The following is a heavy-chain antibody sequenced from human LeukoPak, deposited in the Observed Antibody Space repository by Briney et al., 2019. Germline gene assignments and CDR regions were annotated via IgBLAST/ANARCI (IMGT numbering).Heavy chain of an antibody. CDR3: ARVPLTARLRQFDY. Sequence: GASVKVSCRASGYTFTGYYMHWVRQAPGQGLEWMGWINPNSGGTNYAQKFQGRVTMTRDTSISTAYMELSRLRSDDTAVYYCARVPLTARLRQFDYWGQGTLVTVSS. J-gene: IGHJ4*02. V-gene: IGHV1-2*02. CDR2: INPNSGGT. D-gene: IGHD6-6*01. CDR1: GYTFTGYY.